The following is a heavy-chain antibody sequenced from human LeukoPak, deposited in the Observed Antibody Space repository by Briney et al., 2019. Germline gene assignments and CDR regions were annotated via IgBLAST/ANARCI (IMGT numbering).Heavy chain of an antibody. CDR2: ISAYNGNT. Sequence: ASVKVSCKASGYTFTSYGISWVRQAPGQGLEWMGWISAYNGNTNYAQKLQGRVTMITDTSTSTAYMELRSLRSDDTAVYYCARDSPRRYYYDSSGYYPTDAFDIWGQGTMVTASS. V-gene: IGHV1-18*01. CDR3: ARDSPRRYYYDSSGYYPTDAFDI. J-gene: IGHJ3*02. D-gene: IGHD3-22*01. CDR1: GYTFTSYG.